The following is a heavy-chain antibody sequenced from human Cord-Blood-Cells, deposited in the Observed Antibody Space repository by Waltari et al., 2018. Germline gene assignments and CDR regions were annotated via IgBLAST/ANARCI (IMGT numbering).Heavy chain of an antibody. CDR2: INPNSGGT. CDR1: GYTFTGYH. V-gene: IGHV1-2*02. J-gene: IGHJ6*02. D-gene: IGHD3-10*01. CDR3: VRVVRGPYYYYGMDV. Sequence: QVQLVQSGAEVKKPGASVKVSCKASGYTFTGYHMHWVRQAHGQGLEWMGWINPNSGGTNYAQKFQGRVTMTRDTSISTAYMELSRLRSDDTAVYYCVRVVRGPYYYYGMDVWGQGTTVTVSS.